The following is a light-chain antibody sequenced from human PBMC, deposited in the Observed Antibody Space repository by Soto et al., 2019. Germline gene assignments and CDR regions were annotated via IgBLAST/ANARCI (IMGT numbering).Light chain of an antibody. CDR1: QSVSSY. CDR3: QQRSNWPPLT. Sequence: EIVLTQSPATLSLSPGERGTLSCRASQSVSSYLAWYQQKPGQAPRLLIYDASNRATGIPARFSGSGSGTDFTLTISSLEPEDFAVYYCQQRSNWPPLTFDGGTKVEIK. CDR2: DAS. V-gene: IGKV3-11*01. J-gene: IGKJ4*01.